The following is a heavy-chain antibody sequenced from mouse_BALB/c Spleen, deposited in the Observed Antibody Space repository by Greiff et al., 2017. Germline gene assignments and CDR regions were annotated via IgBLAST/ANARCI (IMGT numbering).Heavy chain of an antibody. D-gene: IGHD3-2*02. CDR3: ARQSGDY. J-gene: IGHJ4*01. CDR1: GFTFSSYG. V-gene: IGHV5-6*01. CDR2: ISSGGSYT. Sequence: DVHLVESGGDLVKPGGSLKLSCAASGFTFSSYGMSWVRQTPDKRLEWVATISSGGSYTYYPDSVKGRFTISRDNAKNTLYLQMSSLKSEDTAMYYCARQSGDYWGQGTSVTVSS.